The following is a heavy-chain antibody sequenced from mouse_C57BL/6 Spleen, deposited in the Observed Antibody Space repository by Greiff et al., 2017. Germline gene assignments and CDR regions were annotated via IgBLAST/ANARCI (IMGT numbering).Heavy chain of an antibody. V-gene: IGHV2-6-1*01. CDR2: IWSDGST. J-gene: IGHJ4*01. D-gene: IGHD1-1*01. Sequence: VKLVESGPGLVAPSQSLSITCTVSGFSLTSYGVHWVRQPPGKGLEWLVVIWSDGSTTYNSALKSRLSVSKDNSKSQVFLKMNSLQTDDTAMYYCARHGILYYYAMDYWGQGTSVTVSS. CDR3: ARHGILYYYAMDY. CDR1: GFSLTSYG.